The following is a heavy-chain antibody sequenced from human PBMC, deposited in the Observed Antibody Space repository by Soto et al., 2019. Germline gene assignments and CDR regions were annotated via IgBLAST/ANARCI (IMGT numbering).Heavy chain of an antibody. J-gene: IGHJ5*02. CDR1: GFSLSTSGVG. CDR2: IYWDDDK. Sequence: GSGPTLVNPTQTLTLTCTFSGFSLSTSGVGVGWIRQPPGKALEWLALIYWDDDKRYSPSLKSRLTITKDTSKNQVVLTMTNMDPVDTATYYCAHSGYDFWSGINWFDPWGQGTLVTVSS. CDR3: AHSGYDFWSGINWFDP. D-gene: IGHD3-3*01. V-gene: IGHV2-5*02.